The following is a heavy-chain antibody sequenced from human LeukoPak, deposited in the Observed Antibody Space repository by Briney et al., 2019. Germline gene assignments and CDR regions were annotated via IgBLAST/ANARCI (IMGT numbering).Heavy chain of an antibody. CDR2: IYYSGST. V-gene: IGHV4-39*01. CDR1: GGSISSSNYY. Sequence: SETLSLTCTVSGGSISSSNYYWGWIRQPPGEGLEWFGYIYYSGSTYYNPSLKSRVTMSVDTSKNQFSLKLSSVTAADTAVYYCARYYSGSYGFDYWGQGTLVTVSS. CDR3: ARYYSGSYGFDY. D-gene: IGHD1-26*01. J-gene: IGHJ4*02.